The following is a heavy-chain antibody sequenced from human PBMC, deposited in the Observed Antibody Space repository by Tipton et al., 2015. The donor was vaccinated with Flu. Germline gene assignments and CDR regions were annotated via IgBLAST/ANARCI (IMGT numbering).Heavy chain of an antibody. D-gene: IGHD1/OR15-1a*01. CDR1: GGSISSYY. Sequence: TLSLTCTVSGGSISSYYWSWIRQPPGKGLEWIGYIYYSGSTNYNPSLKSRVTISVDTSKNQFSLKLSSVTAADTAVYYCARVNRGFFDYWGQGTLVTVSS. J-gene: IGHJ4*02. V-gene: IGHV4-59*01. CDR3: ARVNRGFFDY. CDR2: IYYSGST.